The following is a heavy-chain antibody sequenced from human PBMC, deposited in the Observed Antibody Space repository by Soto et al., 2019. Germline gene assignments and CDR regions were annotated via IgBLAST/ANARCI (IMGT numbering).Heavy chain of an antibody. V-gene: IGHV3-23*01. CDR3: ARCTVDTFVTSGWCHYLDP. CDR1: GFTFSSSA. J-gene: IGHJ5*02. CDR2: VSGSGGTT. D-gene: IGHD6-19*01. Sequence: EVQLLDSGGGLVQPGGSLRLSCAASGFTFSSSAMSWVRQAPGKGLEWVSAVSGSGGTTYYADSVRGRFTISRDNSKTTLYLQMNSLRAEDTAIYFCARCTVDTFVTSGWCHYLDPWGQGTLVTVSS.